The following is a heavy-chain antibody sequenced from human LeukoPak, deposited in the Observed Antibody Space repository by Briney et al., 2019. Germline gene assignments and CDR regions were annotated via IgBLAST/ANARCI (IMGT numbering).Heavy chain of an antibody. CDR1: GFTFKIYS. Sequence: GGSLRLSCTASGFTFKIYSLNWVRQAPGRGLECFSFISASSSVRYYADSVKGRCTISRDNAKTTLYLQMSSLRAADTAVYYCARDRGGSYSEIDYWGQGTLVTVSS. CDR3: ARDRGGSYSEIDY. V-gene: IGHV3-48*04. CDR2: ISASSSVR. J-gene: IGHJ4*02. D-gene: IGHD1-26*01.